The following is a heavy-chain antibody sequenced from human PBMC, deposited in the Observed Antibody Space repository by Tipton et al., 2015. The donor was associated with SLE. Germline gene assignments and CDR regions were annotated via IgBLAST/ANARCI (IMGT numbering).Heavy chain of an antibody. CDR1: GGSFVNYV. D-gene: IGHD3-10*01. Sequence: QSGAEVKKPGSSLMVSCEASGGSFVNYVISWVRQAPGRGLEWVGGIIPIFGTTEHAQKFEGRVSFRTDESTSTTYMELTRLTSDDAAVYFCARAAGFGSSLGAVDLWGQGTVVTVSS. CDR3: ARAAGFGSSLGAVDL. J-gene: IGHJ3*01. V-gene: IGHV1-69*05. CDR2: IIPIFGTT.